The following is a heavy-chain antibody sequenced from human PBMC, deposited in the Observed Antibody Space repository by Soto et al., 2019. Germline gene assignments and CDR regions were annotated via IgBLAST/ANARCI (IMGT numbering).Heavy chain of an antibody. CDR2: ISYDGSNK. J-gene: IGHJ4*02. CDR1: GFTFSSYG. Sequence: GGSLRLSCAASGFTFSSYGMHWVRQAPGKGLEWVAVISYDGSNKYYADSVKGRFTISRDNSKNTLYLQMNSLRAEDTAVYYCAKVRGYSSSSHPFDYWGQGTLVTVSS. D-gene: IGHD6-6*01. CDR3: AKVRGYSSSSHPFDY. V-gene: IGHV3-30*18.